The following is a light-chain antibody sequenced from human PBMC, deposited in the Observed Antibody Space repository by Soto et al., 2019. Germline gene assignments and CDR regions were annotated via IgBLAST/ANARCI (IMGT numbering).Light chain of an antibody. V-gene: IGLV2-14*01. CDR3: SSYISSSTV. Sequence: QSVLTQPASVSGSPGQSITISCTGTSSDVGAYNYVSWYQQHPGKAPKLMIYEVSYRPSGVSDRFSGSRSGNTASLTISGLQAEDESDYYCSSYISSSTVFGGGTQLTVL. CDR1: SSDVGAYNY. J-gene: IGLJ2*01. CDR2: EVS.